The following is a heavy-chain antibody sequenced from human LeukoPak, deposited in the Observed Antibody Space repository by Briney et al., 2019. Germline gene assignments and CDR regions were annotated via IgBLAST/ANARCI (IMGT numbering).Heavy chain of an antibody. CDR3: ARDRGDGYNSVIRTLYYGMDV. V-gene: IGHV1-18*01. D-gene: IGHD5-12*01. CDR2: ISAYNGNT. Sequence: ASVKVSCKASGYTFTSYGISWVRQAPGQGLEWMGWISAYNGNTNYAQKLQGRVTMTTDTSTSIAYMELRSLRSDDAAVYYCARDRGDGYNSVIRTLYYGMDVWGQGTTVTVSS. J-gene: IGHJ6*02. CDR1: GYTFTSYG.